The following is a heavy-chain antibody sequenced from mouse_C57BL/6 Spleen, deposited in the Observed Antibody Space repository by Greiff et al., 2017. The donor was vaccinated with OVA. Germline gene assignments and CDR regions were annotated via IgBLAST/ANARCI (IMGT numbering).Heavy chain of an antibody. J-gene: IGHJ4*01. CDR2: ISSGSSTI. CDR1: GFTFSDYG. V-gene: IGHV5-17*01. Sequence: EVMLVESGGGLVKPGGSLKLSCAASGFTFSDYGMHWVRQAPEKGLEWVAYISSGSSTIYYADTVKGRFTISRDNAKNTLFLQMTSLRSEDTAMYYCARWTLRYYGSSYYYAMDYWGQGTSVTVSS. CDR3: ARWTLRYYGSSYYYAMDY. D-gene: IGHD1-1*01.